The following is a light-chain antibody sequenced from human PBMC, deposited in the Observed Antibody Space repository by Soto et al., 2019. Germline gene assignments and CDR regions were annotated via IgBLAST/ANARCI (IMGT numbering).Light chain of an antibody. CDR1: SSDVGSYNL. V-gene: IGLV2-23*01. CDR3: CSFARGTTLV. J-gene: IGLJ3*02. CDR2: ESG. Sequence: QSALTQPASVSGSPGQSITISCTGSSSDVGSYNLVSWYQQHPGKAPKLMVYESGKRPSGVSDRFFGSKSGNTASLTISGLQAEDEADYYCCSFARGTTLVFGGGTQLTVL.